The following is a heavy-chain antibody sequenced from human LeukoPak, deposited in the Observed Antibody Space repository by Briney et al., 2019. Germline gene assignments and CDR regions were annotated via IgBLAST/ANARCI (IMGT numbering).Heavy chain of an antibody. J-gene: IGHJ4*02. D-gene: IGHD3-22*01. CDR3: ARRAFSSGYYYFDY. V-gene: IGHV4-30-4*01. CDR2: IYYSGTT. Sequence: PSETLSLTCTVSGGSISSGDYYWSWIRQPPGKGLEWIGYIYYSGTTYYNPSLKSRVTISVDTSKNQFSLKLTSVTAADTAVYFCARRAFSSGYYYFDYWGQGTLVTVSS. CDR1: GGSISSGDYY.